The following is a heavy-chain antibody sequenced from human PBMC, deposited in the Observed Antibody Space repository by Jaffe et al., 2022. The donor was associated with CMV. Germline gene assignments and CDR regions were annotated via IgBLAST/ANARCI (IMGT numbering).Heavy chain of an antibody. CDR1: GGSISSSSYY. CDR3: ARTEIPAGLVDY. J-gene: IGHJ4*02. V-gene: IGHV4-39*01. CDR2: IYYSGST. Sequence: QLQLQESGPGLVKPSETLSLTCTVSGGSISSSSYYWGWIRQPPGKGLEWIGSIYYSGSTYYNPSLKSRVTISVDTSKNQFSLKLSSVTAADTAVYYCARTEIPAGLVDYWGQGTLVTVSS. D-gene: IGHD6-13*01.